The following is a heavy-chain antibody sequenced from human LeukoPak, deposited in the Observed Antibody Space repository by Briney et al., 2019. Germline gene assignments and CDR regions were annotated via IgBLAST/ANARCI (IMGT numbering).Heavy chain of an antibody. CDR1: GFTVSSNY. D-gene: IGHD4-17*01. CDR2: IYSGGST. V-gene: IGHV3-53*01. J-gene: IGHJ4*02. CDR3: ATGNRHDYGDYFDC. Sequence: GGSLRLSCAASGFTVSSNYMSWVRQAPGKGLEWVSVIYSGGSTYYADSVKGRFTISRDNSKNTLYLQMNSLRAEDTAVYYCATGNRHDYGDYFDCWGQGTLVTVSS.